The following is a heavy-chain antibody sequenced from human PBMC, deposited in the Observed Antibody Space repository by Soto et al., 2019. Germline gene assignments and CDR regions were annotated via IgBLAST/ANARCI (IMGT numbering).Heavy chain of an antibody. J-gene: IGHJ5*02. Sequence: KVSCKASGYTFTSYYMHWVRQAPGQGLEWMGIINPSGGSTSYAQKFQGRVTMTRDTSTSTVYMELSSLRSEDTAVYYCARGSIAARSGWWFDPWGQGTLVTVSS. CDR3: ARGSIAARSGWWFDP. V-gene: IGHV1-46*01. CDR1: GYTFTSYY. D-gene: IGHD6-6*01. CDR2: INPSGGST.